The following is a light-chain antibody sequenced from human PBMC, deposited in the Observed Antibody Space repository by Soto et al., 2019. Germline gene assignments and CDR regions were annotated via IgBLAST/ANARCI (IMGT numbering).Light chain of an antibody. CDR3: QQYHDSPLM. Sequence: IVLTQSPGTLSLSPGERATLSCRASQSISSSYLAWYQQKPGQAPRLLIYGASSRATGIPDRFSGGGSGTDFTLTISRLEPEDFGVYYCQQYHDSPLMFGQGTKVDIK. J-gene: IGKJ1*01. V-gene: IGKV3-20*01. CDR2: GAS. CDR1: QSISSSY.